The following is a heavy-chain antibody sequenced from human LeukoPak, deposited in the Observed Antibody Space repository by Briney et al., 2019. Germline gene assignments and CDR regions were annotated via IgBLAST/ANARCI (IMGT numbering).Heavy chain of an antibody. D-gene: IGHD3-10*01. CDR1: GGSISSYY. CDR2: IYTSGST. J-gene: IGHJ6*03. CDR3: ARVSYGSGSYPRSYYMDV. Sequence: SETLSLTCTVSGGSISSYYWSWIRQPAGKGLEWIGRIYTSGSTNYNPSLKSRVTMSVDTSKNQFSLKLSSVTAADTAVYYCARVSYGSGSYPRSYYMDVWGKGTTVTISS. V-gene: IGHV4-4*07.